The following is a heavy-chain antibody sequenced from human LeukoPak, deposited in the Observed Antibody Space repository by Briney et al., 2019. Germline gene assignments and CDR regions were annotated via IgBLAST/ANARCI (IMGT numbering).Heavy chain of an antibody. Sequence: PSGTLSLTCAVSGGSISSSNWWSWVRQPPGKGLEWIGEIYHSGSTNYNPSLKSRVTISVDKSKNQFSLKLSSVTAADTAVYYCARQRVRVRFLEWFPPLDYWGQGTLVTVSS. CDR3: ARQRVRVRFLEWFPPLDY. D-gene: IGHD3-3*01. J-gene: IGHJ4*02. CDR2: IYHSGST. CDR1: GGSISSSNW. V-gene: IGHV4-4*02.